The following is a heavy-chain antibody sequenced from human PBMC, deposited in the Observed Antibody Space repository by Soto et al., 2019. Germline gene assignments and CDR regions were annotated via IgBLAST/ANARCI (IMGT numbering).Heavy chain of an antibody. Sequence: PGGSLRLSSGASGFSFRRYGMDWVRQAPGKGLEWVAIISYDGSQKYYADSVKGRFTISRDNSKNTLYLQMTSLRAEDTGVYYCTRDQTQGSGWFMPSDYWGQGTLVTVSS. CDR2: ISYDGSQK. V-gene: IGHV3-30*03. CDR1: GFSFRRYG. CDR3: TRDQTQGSGWFMPSDY. D-gene: IGHD6-19*01. J-gene: IGHJ4*02.